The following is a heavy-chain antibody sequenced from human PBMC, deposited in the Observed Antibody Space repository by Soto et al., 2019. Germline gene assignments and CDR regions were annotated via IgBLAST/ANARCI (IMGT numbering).Heavy chain of an antibody. D-gene: IGHD3-3*01. J-gene: IGHJ5*02. CDR2: IIPIFGTA. Sequence: QVQLVQSGAEVKKPGSSVKVSCKASGGTFSSYAISWVRQAPGQGLEWVGGIIPIFGTANYTQKFQGRGTITADESTSTAYMVLSTQRSEDTGVYYCSRTWGDFTYWFDPWGQGTLVTVSS. CDR3: SRTWGDFTYWFDP. V-gene: IGHV1-69*12. CDR1: GGTFSSYA.